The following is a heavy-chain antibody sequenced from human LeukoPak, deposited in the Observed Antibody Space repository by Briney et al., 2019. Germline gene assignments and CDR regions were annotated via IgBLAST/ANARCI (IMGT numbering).Heavy chain of an antibody. Sequence: PGGSLRLSCAASGFTFSSYWMHWVRHAPGKGLGWVSRINSDGRSTSYADSVKGRVTISRDNAKNTLYLQMNSLRAENTAVYYCARDYYDSSGYYRNDDAFDIWGQGTMVTVSS. CDR1: GFTFSSYW. CDR3: ARDYYDSSGYYRNDDAFDI. V-gene: IGHV3-74*01. D-gene: IGHD3-22*01. CDR2: INSDGRST. J-gene: IGHJ3*02.